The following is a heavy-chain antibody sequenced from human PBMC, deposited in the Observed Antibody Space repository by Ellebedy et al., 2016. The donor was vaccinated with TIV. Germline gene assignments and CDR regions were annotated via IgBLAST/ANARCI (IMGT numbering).Heavy chain of an antibody. D-gene: IGHD3-10*01. CDR1: GFTFSSYAM. CDR3: ARDLGSGRYPGH. V-gene: IGHV4/OR15-8*01. CDR2: IYPGRSP. Sequence: ESLKISXAASGFTFSSYAMSWVRQPPGRGLEWIGEIYPGRSPNYNPSLKSRVTMSIDESKNGFSLKLSSVTAADTAVYFCARDLGSGRYPGHWGQGTLVTVSS. J-gene: IGHJ4*02.